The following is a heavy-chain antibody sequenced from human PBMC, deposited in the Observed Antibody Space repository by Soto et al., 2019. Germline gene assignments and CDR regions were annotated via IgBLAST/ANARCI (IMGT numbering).Heavy chain of an antibody. D-gene: IGHD3-16*01. V-gene: IGHV3-30*18. CDR3: AKDTEGTAVGGGYCWYGLAV. CDR2: ISYDGSNK. CDR1: GFTFSSYG. J-gene: IGHJ6*02. Sequence: QVQLVESGGGVVQPGRSLRLSCAASGFTFSSYGMHWVRQAPGKGLEWVAVISYDGSNKYYADSVKGRFNSSRDNSTNKLYMQVNRQRAEQTAVYYGAKDTEGTAVGGGYCWYGLAVWGQGTTVTVSS.